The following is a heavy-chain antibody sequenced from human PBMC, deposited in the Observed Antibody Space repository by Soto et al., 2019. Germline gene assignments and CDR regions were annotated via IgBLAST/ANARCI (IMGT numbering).Heavy chain of an antibody. CDR1: GGSISSSSSS. J-gene: IGHJ6*03. CDR2: ISYSGST. V-gene: IGHV4-39*01. D-gene: IGHD2-2*01. CDR3: ARTYVTDVVVVPASKDYMDV. Sequence: QLQLQESGPGLVKPSETLSLTCTVSGGSISSSSSSWGWIRQPPGKGLEWLGIISYSGSTYYGPSRKHRVTISVDASKNLFSLKLSSVTAADTTVYYCARTYVTDVVVVPASKDYMDVWGKGTTVTVSS.